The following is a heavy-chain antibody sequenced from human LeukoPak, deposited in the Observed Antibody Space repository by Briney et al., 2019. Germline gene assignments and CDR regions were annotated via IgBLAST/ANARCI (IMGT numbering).Heavy chain of an antibody. Sequence: SETLSHTRTLSGGSLTIYFWCSMRPPPGEGRECIGHLYYSGSTNYTPSLKCRVTISVDTSKNQFSLKFSSATAAHRALQYIAGSETSNGWSFDCWGQGTLVTVSS. J-gene: IGHJ4*02. CDR2: LYYSGST. V-gene: IGHV4-59*01. D-gene: IGHD6-19*01. CDR3: AGSETSNGWSFDC. CDR1: GGSLTIYF.